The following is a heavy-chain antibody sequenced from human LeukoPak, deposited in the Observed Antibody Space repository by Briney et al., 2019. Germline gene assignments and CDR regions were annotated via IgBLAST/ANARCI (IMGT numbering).Heavy chain of an antibody. J-gene: IGHJ4*02. CDR1: GFTFSDYY. CDR3: ATMGPLIAAAHY. V-gene: IGHV3-11*06. CDR2: ISSSSSYT. D-gene: IGHD6-13*01. Sequence: GGSLRLSCAASGFTFSDYYMSWIRQAPGKGPEWVSYISSSSSYTNYADSVKGRFTISRDNAKNSLYLQMNSLRAEDTAVYYCATMGPLIAAAHYWGQGTLVTVSS.